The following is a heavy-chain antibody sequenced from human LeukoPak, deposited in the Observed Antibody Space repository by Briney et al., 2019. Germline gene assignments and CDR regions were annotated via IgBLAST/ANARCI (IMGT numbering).Heavy chain of an antibody. CDR1: GFTFDDYA. V-gene: IGHV3-43*02. Sequence: GGSLRLSCATSGFTFDDYAMHWVRQAPGKGLEWVSLISGDGGSTYYADSVKGRFTISRDNSKNSLYLQMNSLRTEDTALYYCSKDHYDSSPNYFDYWGQGTLVTVSS. D-gene: IGHD3-22*01. CDR3: SKDHYDSSPNYFDY. CDR2: ISGDGGST. J-gene: IGHJ4*02.